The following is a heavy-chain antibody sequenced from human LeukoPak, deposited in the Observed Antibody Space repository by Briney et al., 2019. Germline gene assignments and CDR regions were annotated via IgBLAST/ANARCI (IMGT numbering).Heavy chain of an antibody. J-gene: IGHJ4*02. CDR1: GYTFTNYY. CDR2: INPSGGSI. CDR3: ARSPISATGDLDS. Sequence: ASVKVSCKASGYTFTNYYMHWVRQAPGQGLEWMGIINPSGGSIRYAQKFQGRVTMTRDTSTSTVYMELSNLRSEDTAVYYCARSPISATGDLDSWGQGTLVTVSS. D-gene: IGHD1/OR15-1a*01. V-gene: IGHV1-46*01.